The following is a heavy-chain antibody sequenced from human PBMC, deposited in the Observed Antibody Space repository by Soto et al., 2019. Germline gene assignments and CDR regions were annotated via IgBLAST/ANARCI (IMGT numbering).Heavy chain of an antibody. V-gene: IGHV4-31*03. J-gene: IGHJ6*02. CDR2: IYYSGST. CDR3: ARDRKGRSYYYVLDF. CDR1: GGSISSGGYY. Sequence: PSETLSLTCTVSGGSISSGGYYWSWIRQHPGKGLEWIGYIYYSGSTYYNPSLKSRVTISVDTSKNQFSLKLSSVTAADTAVYYCARDRKGRSYYYVLDFSGQGSTVTVSS. D-gene: IGHD3-10*01.